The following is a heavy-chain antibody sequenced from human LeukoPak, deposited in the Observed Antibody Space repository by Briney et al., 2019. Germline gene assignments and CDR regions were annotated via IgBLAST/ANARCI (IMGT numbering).Heavy chain of an antibody. CDR2: INRSGST. D-gene: IGHD2-2*01. Sequence: SETLSLTCAVSGGSFSGYYWSWIRQPPGKGLEWIGEINRSGSTNYNPSLKSRVTISVDTSKNQFSLKLSSVTAADTAVYYCARFLSFAYNWFDPWGQGTLVTVSS. V-gene: IGHV4-34*01. CDR3: ARFLSFAYNWFDP. CDR1: GGSFSGYY. J-gene: IGHJ5*02.